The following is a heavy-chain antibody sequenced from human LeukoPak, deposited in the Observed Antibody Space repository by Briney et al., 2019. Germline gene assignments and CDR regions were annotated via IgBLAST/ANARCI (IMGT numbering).Heavy chain of an antibody. CDR2: IHHGGST. J-gene: IGHJ4*02. Sequence: SETLSLTCTVSRGSISSSSYNWAWIRQPPGKGLEWIGAIHHGGSTYYNPSLKSRVTISVDTSKNQFSLKLSSVTAADTAFYYCARLPFCGTTSCPFDYWGQGTLVTVSS. V-gene: IGHV4-39*01. D-gene: IGHD2-2*01. CDR3: ARLPFCGTTSCPFDY. CDR1: RGSISSSSYN.